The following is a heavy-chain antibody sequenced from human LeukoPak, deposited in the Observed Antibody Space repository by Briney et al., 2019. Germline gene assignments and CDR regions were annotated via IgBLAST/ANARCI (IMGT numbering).Heavy chain of an antibody. D-gene: IGHD3-22*01. CDR1: GFTFSSYS. CDR2: ISSSSSYI. Sequence: PGGSLRLSCAASGFTFSSYSMSWVRQAPGKGLEWVSSISSSSSYIYYADSVKGRFTISRDNAKNSLYLQMNGLRAEDTAVYYCARDLYRIVVVPHYFDYWGQGTLVTVSS. CDR3: ARDLYRIVVVPHYFDY. V-gene: IGHV3-21*01. J-gene: IGHJ4*02.